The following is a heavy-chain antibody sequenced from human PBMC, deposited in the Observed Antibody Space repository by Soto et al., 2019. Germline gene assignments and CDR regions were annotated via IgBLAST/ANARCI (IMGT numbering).Heavy chain of an antibody. V-gene: IGHV3-73*01. CDR2: IRNKAQNYAT. J-gene: IGHJ4*02. D-gene: IGHD7-27*01. Sequence: GSLRLSCAASGGICIDSAMYWVRQTTGKGLEWIGRIRNKAQNYATAYAASVGGRFTISRDDSKNMAYLQRNSLKIEDTAIYYCEKVWGNPNDDFDYWGQGTLVTVSS. CDR3: EKVWGNPNDDFDY. CDR1: GGICIDSA.